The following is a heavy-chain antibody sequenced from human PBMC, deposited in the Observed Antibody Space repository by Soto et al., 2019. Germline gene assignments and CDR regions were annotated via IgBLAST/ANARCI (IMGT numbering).Heavy chain of an antibody. V-gene: IGHV3-21*01. CDR2: ISSSSSYI. J-gene: IGHJ4*02. CDR1: GFTFSSYS. D-gene: IGHD6-6*01. CDR3: ARGSSIAARRVY. Sequence: GGSLRLSCAASGFTFSSYSMNWVRQAPGKGLEWVSSISSSSSYIYYADSVKGRFTISRDNAKNSLYLQMNSLRAEDTAVYYCARGSSIAARRVYWGQGTLVTVSS.